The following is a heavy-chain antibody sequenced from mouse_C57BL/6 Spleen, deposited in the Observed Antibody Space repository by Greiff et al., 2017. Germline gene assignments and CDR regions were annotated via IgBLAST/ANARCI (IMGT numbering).Heavy chain of an antibody. CDR2: ISDGGSYT. Sequence: EVKVVESGGGLVKPGGSLKLSCAASGFTFSSYAMSWVRQTPEKRLEWVATISDGGSYTYYPDNVKGRFTISRDNAKNNLYLQMSHLKSEDTAMYYCARDRGLDDWGQGTTLTVSS. J-gene: IGHJ2*01. CDR1: GFTFSSYA. CDR3: ARDRGLDD. D-gene: IGHD3-1*01. V-gene: IGHV5-4*01.